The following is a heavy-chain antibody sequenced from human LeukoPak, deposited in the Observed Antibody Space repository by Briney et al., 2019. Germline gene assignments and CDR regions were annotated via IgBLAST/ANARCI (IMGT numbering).Heavy chain of an antibody. V-gene: IGHV3-48*02. CDR3: ARVLGVLVVRVSFDY. CDR1: GFTFSSYS. J-gene: IGHJ4*02. Sequence: TGGSLRLSCVASGFTFSSYSMHWVRQAPGKGLEWVSDISRSSTTTNYADSVKGRFTISRDDAKNSLYLQMNSQRDEDTAVYYCARVLGVLVVRVSFDYWGRGTLVTVSS. D-gene: IGHD3-16*01. CDR2: ISRSSTTT.